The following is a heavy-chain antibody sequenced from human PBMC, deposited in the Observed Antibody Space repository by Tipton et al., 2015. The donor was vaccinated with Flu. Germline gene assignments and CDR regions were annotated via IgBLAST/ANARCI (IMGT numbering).Heavy chain of an antibody. Sequence: TLSLTCTVSGGSLDNYFWSWIRQPAGKRLEWIGRIYTSGGVDYNPSFRGRVSMSVDTSKNQFSLKVSSVTAADTAVYYCARDTFGVSLDVWGKGTTVTVSS. CDR2: IYTSGGV. J-gene: IGHJ6*04. V-gene: IGHV4-4*07. D-gene: IGHD3-3*01. CDR1: GGSLDNYF. CDR3: ARDTFGVSLDV.